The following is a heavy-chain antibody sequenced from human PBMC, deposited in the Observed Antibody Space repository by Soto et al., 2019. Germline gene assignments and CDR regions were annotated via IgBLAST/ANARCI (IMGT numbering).Heavy chain of an antibody. D-gene: IGHD3-9*01. CDR2: IFSNDEK. V-gene: IGHV2-26*01. Sequence: SGPTLVNPTETLTLTCTVSGFSLSNARMGVSWIRQPPGKALEWLAHIFSNDEKSYSTSLKSRLTISKDTSKSQVVLTMTNMDPVDTATYYCARIKTQLRYFDQYYFDYWGQGTLVTVSS. CDR1: GFSLSNARMG. J-gene: IGHJ4*02. CDR3: ARIKTQLRYFDQYYFDY.